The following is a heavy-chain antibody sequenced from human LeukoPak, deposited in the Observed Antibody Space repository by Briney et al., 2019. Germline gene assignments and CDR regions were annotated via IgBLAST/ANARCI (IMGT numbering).Heavy chain of an antibody. CDR3: AIYYGSGSPPFYYYYGMDA. Sequence: GESLRISCKGSGYSFTTYWIGWVRQMPGKGLEWMGIINPADSDTTYSPSSKGRVTIAADKSIATTSLHWSSLQASATAIYYCAIYYGSGSPPFYYYYGMDAWGQGTPVTVSS. CDR2: INPADSDT. V-gene: IGHV5-51*01. CDR1: GYSFTTYW. J-gene: IGHJ6*02. D-gene: IGHD3-10*01.